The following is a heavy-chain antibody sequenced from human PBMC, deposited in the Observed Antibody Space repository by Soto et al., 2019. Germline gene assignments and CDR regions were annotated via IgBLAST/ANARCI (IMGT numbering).Heavy chain of an antibody. Sequence: PGGSLRLSCAASGFSFSNAWMSWVRQAPGKGLEWVGRIKSKTDGGTTDYAAPVKGRFTISRDDSKNTLYLQMNSLKTEDTAVYYCTTTGLDIVVVVAAWVDAFDIWGQGTKVTVSS. CDR2: IKSKTDGGTT. J-gene: IGHJ3*02. V-gene: IGHV3-15*01. D-gene: IGHD2-15*01. CDR3: TTTGLDIVVVVAAWVDAFDI. CDR1: GFSFSNAW.